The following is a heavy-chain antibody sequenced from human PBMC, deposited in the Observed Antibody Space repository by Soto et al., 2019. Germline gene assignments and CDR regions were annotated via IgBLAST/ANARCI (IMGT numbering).Heavy chain of an antibody. CDR1: GGSFSGYY. J-gene: IGHJ4*02. D-gene: IGHD4-4*01. CDR2: INHSGST. CDR3: ASSHYSFAY. Sequence: PSETLSLTCAVCGGSFSGYYWSWIRQPPGKGLEWIGEINHSGSTNYNPSLKSRVTISVDTSKNQFSLKLSSVTAADTAVYYCASSHYSFAYWGQGTLVTVSS. V-gene: IGHV4-34*01.